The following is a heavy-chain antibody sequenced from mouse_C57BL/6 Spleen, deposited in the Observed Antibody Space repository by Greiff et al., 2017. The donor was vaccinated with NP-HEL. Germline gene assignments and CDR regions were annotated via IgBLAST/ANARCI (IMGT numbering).Heavy chain of an antibody. CDR3: ARGSNSAWFAY. V-gene: IGHV1-69*01. CDR2: IDPSDSYT. J-gene: IGHJ3*01. D-gene: IGHD2-5*01. CDR1: GYSFTSYW. Sequence: VLLQQPGAELVMPGASVKLSCKASGYSFTSYWMHWVKQRPGQGLEWIGEIDPSDSYTNYNQKFKGKSTLTVDKSSSTAYMQLSSLTSEASAVYYCARGSNSAWFAYWGQGTLVTVSA.